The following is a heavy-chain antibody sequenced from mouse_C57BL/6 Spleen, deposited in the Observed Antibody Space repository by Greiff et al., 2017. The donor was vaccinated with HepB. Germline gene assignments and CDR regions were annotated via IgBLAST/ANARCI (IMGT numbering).Heavy chain of an antibody. V-gene: IGHV1-61*01. D-gene: IGHD2-4*01. CDR2: IYPSDSET. Sequence: QVQLQQPGAELVRPGSSVKLSCKASGYTFTSYWMDWVKQRPGQGLEWIGNIYPSDSETHYNQKFKDKATLTVDKSSSTAYMQLSSLTSEDSAVYYCARWEDCYYDYPGDVWGTGTTVTVSS. J-gene: IGHJ1*03. CDR1: GYTFTSYW. CDR3: ARWEDCYYDYPGDV.